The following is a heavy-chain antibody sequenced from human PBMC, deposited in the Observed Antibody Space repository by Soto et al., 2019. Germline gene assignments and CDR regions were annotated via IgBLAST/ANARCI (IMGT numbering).Heavy chain of an antibody. CDR1: GGSIISSNW. V-gene: IGHV4-4*02. D-gene: IGHD3-22*01. Sequence: SETLSLTCAVSGGSIISSNWWSWVRQPPGKGLEWIGEIFHSGSTNYSPSLKSRVTISVDKSKNQFSLKLSSVTAADTAVYYCARGSYYYDSSGYYYVGDFDYWGQGTLVTVSS. CDR2: IFHSGST. J-gene: IGHJ4*02. CDR3: ARGSYYYDSSGYYYVGDFDY.